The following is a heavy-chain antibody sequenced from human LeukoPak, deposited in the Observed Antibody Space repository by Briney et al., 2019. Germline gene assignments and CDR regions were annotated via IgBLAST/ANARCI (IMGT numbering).Heavy chain of an antibody. V-gene: IGHV4-34*01. CDR3: ARGDYGGNHYYYYYMDV. J-gene: IGHJ6*03. CDR2: INPSGDT. D-gene: IGHD4-23*01. CDR1: GGSFSVYY. Sequence: SSETLSLTCAVYGGSFSVYYWTWIRQPPGKGLEWIGEINPSGDTNYNPSLKSRVIVSVDTSKNQFSLKLTSVTAADTAVYYCARGDYGGNHYYYYYMDVWGKGTTVTVSS.